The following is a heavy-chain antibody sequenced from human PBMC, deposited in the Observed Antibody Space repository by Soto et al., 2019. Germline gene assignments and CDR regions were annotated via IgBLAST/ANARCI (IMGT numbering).Heavy chain of an antibody. V-gene: IGHV1-2*04. Sequence: ASVKVSCKASGYTFTGYYMHWVRQAPGQGLEWMGWINPNSGGTNYAQKFQGWVTMTRDTSISTAYMELSRLRSDDTAVYYCARWGYSSGWKPYYYYYGMDVWGQGTTVTVSS. D-gene: IGHD6-19*01. CDR3: ARWGYSSGWKPYYYYYGMDV. CDR1: GYTFTGYY. CDR2: INPNSGGT. J-gene: IGHJ6*02.